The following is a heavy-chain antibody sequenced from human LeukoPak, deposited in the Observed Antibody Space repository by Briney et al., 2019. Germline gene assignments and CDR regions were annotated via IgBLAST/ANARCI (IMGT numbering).Heavy chain of an antibody. D-gene: IGHD6-19*01. CDR3: GKDAYGSLYYYHFMDV. CDR2: ISGDGDTT. J-gene: IGHJ6*03. Sequence: PGGSLRLSCAASGFTFDEYAMHWVRQAPGKGLEWVSLISGDGDTTYYADSVKGRFTTSRDTSKNTLYLQMNRLRTEDTALYYCGKDAYGSLYYYHFMDVWGIGTTITVSS. CDR1: GFTFDEYA. V-gene: IGHV3-43*02.